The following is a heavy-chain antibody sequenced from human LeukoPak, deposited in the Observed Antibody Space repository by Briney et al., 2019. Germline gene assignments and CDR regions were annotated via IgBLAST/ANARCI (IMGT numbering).Heavy chain of an antibody. CDR3: AKSYDFWSGYSSH. CDR1: GFTFSNYA. CDR2: ISGSGGSA. Sequence: PGGSLRLSCAASGFTFSNYAMNWVRQAPGKGLEWVSVISGSGGSAYYADSVKGRFTISRDNSMNTLYLQMNSLRAEDTAVYYCAKSYDFWSGYSSHWGQGTLVTVSS. D-gene: IGHD3-3*01. J-gene: IGHJ4*02. V-gene: IGHV3-23*01.